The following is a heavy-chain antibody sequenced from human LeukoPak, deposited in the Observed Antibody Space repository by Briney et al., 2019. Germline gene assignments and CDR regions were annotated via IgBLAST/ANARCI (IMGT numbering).Heavy chain of an antibody. CDR3: ATPGGDSSGYSYDY. CDR2: INPNNGGT. D-gene: IGHD3-22*01. Sequence: ASVKVSCKASGYTFNGYYIHWVRQAPGQGLEWMGWINPNNGGTNYAQKFQGRVTMTRDTSISTAYMELSTLRFDDTAVYYRATPGGDSSGYSYDYWGQGTLVTVSS. CDR1: GYTFNGYY. J-gene: IGHJ4*02. V-gene: IGHV1-2*02.